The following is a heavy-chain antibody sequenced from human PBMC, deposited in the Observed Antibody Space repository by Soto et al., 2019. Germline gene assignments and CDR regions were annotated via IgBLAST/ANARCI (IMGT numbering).Heavy chain of an antibody. Sequence: SETLSLTCDVSGDSISTYYWRWLRPPPGKGLEWIGYVYYSGSTLYNPSLESRVTMSIDMSKKQVSLKLTSVIAADTAVYYCARTRMIESWIDYWGHGTLVTVSS. D-gene: IGHD2-21*01. CDR3: ARTRMIESWIDY. CDR1: GDSISTYY. CDR2: VYYSGST. V-gene: IGHV4-59*01. J-gene: IGHJ4*01.